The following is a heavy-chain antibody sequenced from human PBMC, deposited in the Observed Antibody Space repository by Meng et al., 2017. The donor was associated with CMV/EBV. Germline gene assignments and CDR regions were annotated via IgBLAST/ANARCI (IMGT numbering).Heavy chain of an antibody. Sequence: GESLKISCAASGFTFSSYAMSWVRQAPGKGLEWVSAISGSGGSTYYADSVKGRFTISRDNSKNTLYLQMNSLRAEDTAVYYCAKGNYDILTDYYYYYGMDVWGQGTMVTVSS. D-gene: IGHD3-9*01. CDR1: GFTFSSYA. CDR3: AKGNYDILTDYYYYYGMDV. CDR2: ISGSGGST. V-gene: IGHV3-23*01. J-gene: IGHJ6*02.